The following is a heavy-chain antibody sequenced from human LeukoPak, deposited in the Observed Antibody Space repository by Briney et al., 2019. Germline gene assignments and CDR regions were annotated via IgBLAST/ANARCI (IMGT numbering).Heavy chain of an antibody. CDR2: INHSGST. CDR1: GGSFSGYY. Sequence: SETLSLTCAVYGGSFSGYYWSWIRQPPGKGLEWIGEINHSGSTNYNPSLKSRVTISVDTSKNQFSLKLSSVTAADTAVYYCARGPRTTFDYWDQGTLVTVSS. V-gene: IGHV4-34*01. CDR3: ARGPRTTFDY. D-gene: IGHD1-1*01. J-gene: IGHJ4*02.